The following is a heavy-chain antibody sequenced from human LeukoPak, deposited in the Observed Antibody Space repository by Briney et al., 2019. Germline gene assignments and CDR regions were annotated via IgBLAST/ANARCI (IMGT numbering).Heavy chain of an antibody. CDR3: ARQGERWLQSRAFDY. D-gene: IGHD5-24*01. Sequence: SVPVSRKASGGTFSSYAISWVRQAPGQGLEWMGGIIPIFGTAKYGQNFHGRVTLTTDQSTSTPYTELSSLRSEDPAVYYCARQGERWLQSRAFDYWGQGTLVTVSS. J-gene: IGHJ4*02. V-gene: IGHV1-69*05. CDR2: IIPIFGTA. CDR1: GGTFSSYA.